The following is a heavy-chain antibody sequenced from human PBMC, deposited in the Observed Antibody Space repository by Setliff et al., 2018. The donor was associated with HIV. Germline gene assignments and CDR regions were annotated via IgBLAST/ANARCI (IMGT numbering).Heavy chain of an antibody. CDR3: AREDMSHWSGFLYESSWFAT. Sequence: SETLSLTCSVSGASITSGSFYWTWIRKPAGKGLEWIGHTYTNGRLNYNPSLQSRVAISMDTSRNQFSLRLSSVTAADTAVYFCAREDMSHWSGFLYESSWFATWGRGILVTVSS. D-gene: IGHD3-3*01. J-gene: IGHJ5*02. CDR1: GASITSGSFY. V-gene: IGHV4-61*09. CDR2: TYTNGRL.